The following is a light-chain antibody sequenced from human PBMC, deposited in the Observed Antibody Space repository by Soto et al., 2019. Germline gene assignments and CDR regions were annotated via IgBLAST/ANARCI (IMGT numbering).Light chain of an antibody. Sequence: QSALTQPSAVSGSPGQSVTISCTGTISAVGGYNFVSWYQHHPGKAPKLLIYDVSKQPSGVPDRFSGSKSGSTASLTISGLQAEDEADYYCCSYAGSYTLVFGGGTKLTVL. J-gene: IGLJ3*02. V-gene: IGLV2-11*01. CDR3: CSYAGSYTLV. CDR2: DVS. CDR1: ISAVGGYNF.